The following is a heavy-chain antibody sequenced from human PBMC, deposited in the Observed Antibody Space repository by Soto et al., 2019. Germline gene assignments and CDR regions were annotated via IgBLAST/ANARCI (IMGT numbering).Heavy chain of an antibody. CDR2: INEGGSEK. CDR3: ARELVVGPAEYFQH. CDR1: GFTFIKSW. J-gene: IGHJ1*01. Sequence: GSLRLSCAASGFTFIKSWMSWVRQVPGKGLEWVANINEGGSEKYYVNSVKGRFTISRDNAKNSLYLQMDSLRAEDTAVYYCARELVVGPAEYFQHWGQGTRVTVSS. V-gene: IGHV3-7*01. D-gene: IGHD3-22*01.